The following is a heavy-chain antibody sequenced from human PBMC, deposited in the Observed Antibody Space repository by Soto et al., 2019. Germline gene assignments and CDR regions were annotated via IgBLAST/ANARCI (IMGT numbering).Heavy chain of an antibody. CDR3: STPAA. CDR2: IANDAENYAA. J-gene: IGHJ5*02. Sequence: EVPLVESGGGLVQPGGSLKLSCAASGFSISATAMHWIRQASGKGLEWVGRIANDAENYAATYAASVKGRFTLSRDESKNAAYLQMNGLESEDTDSGTSSTPAALGQGTLVTVSS. D-gene: IGHD1-26*01. CDR1: GFSISATA. V-gene: IGHV3-73*02.